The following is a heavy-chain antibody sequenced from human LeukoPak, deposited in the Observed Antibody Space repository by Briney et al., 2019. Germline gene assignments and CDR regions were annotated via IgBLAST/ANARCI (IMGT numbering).Heavy chain of an antibody. Sequence: GGSLRLSCAASGFTFSNYAMNWVRQAPGKGLEWVSSISSSSSYIYYADSVKGRFTISRDNAKNSLYLQMNSLRAEDTAVYYCARDGASGSAGYWGQGTLVTVSS. CDR1: GFTFSNYA. CDR2: ISSSSSYI. CDR3: ARDGASGSAGY. D-gene: IGHD6-25*01. V-gene: IGHV3-21*01. J-gene: IGHJ4*02.